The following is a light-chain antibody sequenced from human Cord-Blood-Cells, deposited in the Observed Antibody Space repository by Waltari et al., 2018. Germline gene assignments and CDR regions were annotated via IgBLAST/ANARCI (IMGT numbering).Light chain of an antibody. J-gene: IGKJ4*01. CDR1: QSVSSN. CDR3: QQYNNWPLT. V-gene: IGKV3-15*01. CDR2: GAS. Sequence: EIVMTPSPATLSVSPGERATLSCRASQSVSSNLAWYQQKPGQAPRLLIYGASTSATGIPARFSGSGSGTEFTLTISSLQSEDFAVYYCQQYNNWPLTFGGGTKVEIK.